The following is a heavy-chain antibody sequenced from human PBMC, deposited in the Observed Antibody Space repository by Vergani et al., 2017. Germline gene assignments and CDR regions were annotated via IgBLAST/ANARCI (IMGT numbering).Heavy chain of an antibody. J-gene: IGHJ3*02. CDR3: ARPGYSSGWADAFDI. V-gene: IGHV4-4*09. CDR2: IYTSGST. D-gene: IGHD6-19*01. Sequence: QVQLQESGPGLVKPSETLSLTCTVSGGSISSYYWSWIRQPPGKGLEWIGYIYTSGSTNYNPSLKSRVTRSVDTSKNQFSLKLSSVTAADTAVYYCARPGYSSGWADAFDIWGQGTMVTVSS. CDR1: GGSISSYY.